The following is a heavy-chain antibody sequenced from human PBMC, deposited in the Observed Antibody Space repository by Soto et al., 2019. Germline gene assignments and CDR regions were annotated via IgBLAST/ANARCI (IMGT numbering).Heavy chain of an antibody. J-gene: IGHJ6*02. V-gene: IGHV3-48*02. CDR1: GVTFSSYR. CDR3: ARKNTYYYDSSGRMDV. D-gene: IGHD3-22*01. Sequence: SLRLSCAAYGVTFSSYRKNWGRQAPGKGLEWGSYISSSSSTIYYADSVKGRFTISRDNAKNSLYLQMNSLRDEDTAVYFCARKNTYYYDSSGRMDVWGQGTTVTVSS. CDR2: ISSSSSTI.